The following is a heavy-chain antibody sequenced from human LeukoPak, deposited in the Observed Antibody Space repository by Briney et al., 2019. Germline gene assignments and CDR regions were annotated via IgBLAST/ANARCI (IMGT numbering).Heavy chain of an antibody. CDR1: GGSISSYY. J-gene: IGHJ4*02. D-gene: IGHD6-19*01. Sequence: SETLSLTCTVSGGSISSYYWSWIRQPAGKGLEWIGRIYTSGSTNYNPSLKSRVTMSVDTSKNQFSLKLSSVTAADTAVYYCARENGDSSGWTALSDYWGQGTLVTVSS. CDR2: IYTSGST. V-gene: IGHV4-4*07. CDR3: ARENGDSSGWTALSDY.